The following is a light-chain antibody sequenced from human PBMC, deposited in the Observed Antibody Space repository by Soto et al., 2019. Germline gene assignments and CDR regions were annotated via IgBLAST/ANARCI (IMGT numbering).Light chain of an antibody. V-gene: IGLV1-40*01. J-gene: IGLJ1*01. Sequence: QSVLTQSPSVSGAPGQRVSISCTGTSSNIGAGFDVHWYQQLPATAPKLLIYGNNSRPSGVPDRFSGSKSGTSASLAITGLQAEDEADYYCQSYDTSLSGGSVFGTGTKLTVL. CDR2: GNN. CDR1: SSNIGAGFD. CDR3: QSYDTSLSGGSV.